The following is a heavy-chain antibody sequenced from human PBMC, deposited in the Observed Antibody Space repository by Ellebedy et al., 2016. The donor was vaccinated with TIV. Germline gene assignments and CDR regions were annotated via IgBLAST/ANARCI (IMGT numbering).Heavy chain of an antibody. CDR2: ISGSGGST. D-gene: IGHD3-10*01. J-gene: IGHJ4*02. CDR1: GFTFSSSA. Sequence: PGGSLRLSCAASGFTFSSSAMSRVRQAPGKGLEWVSAISGSGGSTFYADSVKGRFTISRDNSKNTLYLQLNSLRAEDTAVYYCTKERTMVRGITVYYFDYWGQGTLVTVSS. V-gene: IGHV3-23*01. CDR3: TKERTMVRGITVYYFDY.